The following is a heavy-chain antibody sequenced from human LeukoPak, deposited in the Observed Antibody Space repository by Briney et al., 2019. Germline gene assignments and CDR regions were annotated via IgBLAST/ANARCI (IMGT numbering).Heavy chain of an antibody. V-gene: IGHV1-2*02. CDR1: GYTFTDYY. Sequence: ASVKVSCKASGYTFTDYYMHWVRQAPGQGLEWMGWINPHSGGTDHAQKFQGRVTMTRDTSISTAYMELSRLRSDDTAVYYCARAGLDSSGYNFDYWGQGTLVTVSS. CDR2: INPHSGGT. J-gene: IGHJ4*02. D-gene: IGHD3-22*01. CDR3: ARAGLDSSGYNFDY.